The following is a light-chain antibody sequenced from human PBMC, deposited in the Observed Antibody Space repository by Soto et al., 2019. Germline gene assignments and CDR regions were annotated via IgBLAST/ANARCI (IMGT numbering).Light chain of an antibody. V-gene: IGLV2-14*03. CDR3: ASFTTNTTLL. Sequence: QSVLTQPASVSGSPGQSITISCTGSSSDVGGYRYVSWYQQHSGKAPKLMIYDVTYRPSGVSNRFSGSKSGNTASLTISGLQAEDESDYYCASFTTNTTLLFGGGTKVTVL. CDR1: SSDVGGYRY. J-gene: IGLJ2*01. CDR2: DVT.